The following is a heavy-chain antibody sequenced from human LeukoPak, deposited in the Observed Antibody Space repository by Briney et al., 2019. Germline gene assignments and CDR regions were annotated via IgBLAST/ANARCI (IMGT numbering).Heavy chain of an antibody. CDR3: ARLPLREGPNDY. CDR1: GFTFSDHY. D-gene: IGHD2-8*01. Sequence: GGSLRLSCAASGFTFSDHYMDWVRQMPGKGLEWMGIIYPGDSDTRYSPSFQGQVTISADKSISTAYLQWSSLKASDTAMYYCARLPLREGPNDYWGQGTLVTVSS. J-gene: IGHJ4*02. V-gene: IGHV5-51*01. CDR2: IYPGDSDT.